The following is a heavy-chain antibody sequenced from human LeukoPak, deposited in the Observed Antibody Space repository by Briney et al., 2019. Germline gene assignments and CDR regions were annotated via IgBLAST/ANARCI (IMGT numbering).Heavy chain of an antibody. D-gene: IGHD3-3*01. CDR1: GYTFTSYG. J-gene: IGHJ6*03. Sequence: GASVKVSCKASGYTFTSYGITWVRQASGQGLEWMGWMNPNSGNTGYVRKFQGRVTITRNTSISTAYMELNNLKSDDTGVYYCARGPGITIFGVVNKGYYMDVWGKGTTVTVSS. CDR3: ARGPGITIFGVVNKGYYMDV. V-gene: IGHV1-8*03. CDR2: MNPNSGNT.